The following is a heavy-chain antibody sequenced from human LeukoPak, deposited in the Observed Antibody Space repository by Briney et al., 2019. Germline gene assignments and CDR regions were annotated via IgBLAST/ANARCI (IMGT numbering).Heavy chain of an antibody. J-gene: IGHJ6*02. CDR3: AKAPHTAMAKGIYYGMDV. CDR2: ISYDGSNK. V-gene: IGHV3-30*18. CDR1: GFTFSSYG. Sequence: GGSLRLSCAASGFTFSSYGMHWVRQAPGKGLEWVAVISYDGSNKYYADSVKGRFTISRDNSKNTLYPQMNSLRAEDTAVYYCAKAPHTAMAKGIYYGMDVWGQGTTVTVSS. D-gene: IGHD5-18*01.